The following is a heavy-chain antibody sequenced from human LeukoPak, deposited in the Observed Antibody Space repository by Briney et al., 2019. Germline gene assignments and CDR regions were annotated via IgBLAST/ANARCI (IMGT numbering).Heavy chain of an antibody. D-gene: IGHD5-12*01. CDR1: GGSISSGSYY. CDR2: IYTSGST. V-gene: IGHV4-61*02. CDR3: ARVRGYSGYDRVVDY. J-gene: IGHJ4*02. Sequence: PSETLSLTCTVSGGSISSGSYYWSWIRQPAGKGLEWIGRIYTSGSTNYNPSLKSRVTISVDTPKNQFSLKLSSVTAADTAVYYCARVRGYSGYDRVVDYWGQGTLVTVSS.